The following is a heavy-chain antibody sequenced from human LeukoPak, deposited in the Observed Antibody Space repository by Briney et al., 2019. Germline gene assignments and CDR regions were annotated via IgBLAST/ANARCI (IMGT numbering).Heavy chain of an antibody. D-gene: IGHD3-10*01. CDR1: GGSFSGYY. J-gene: IGHJ4*02. CDR3: ARAPQQLLWFGELLSHSAFDY. CDR2: INHSGST. V-gene: IGHV4-34*01. Sequence: SETLSLTCAVYGGSFSGYYWSWIRQPPGKGLEWSGEINHSGSTNYNPSLKRRVTISVDTSKNQFSLKLSSVTAADTAVYYCARAPQQLLWFGELLSHSAFDYWGQGTLVTVSS.